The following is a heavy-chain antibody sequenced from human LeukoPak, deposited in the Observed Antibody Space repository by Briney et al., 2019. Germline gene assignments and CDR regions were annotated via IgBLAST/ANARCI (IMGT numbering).Heavy chain of an antibody. J-gene: IGHJ4*02. CDR1: GGSISSGDYY. Sequence: SQTLSLTFTVSGGSISSGDYYWSWIRQPPGKGLEWIGYIYYSGSTYYNPSLKSRVTISVDTSKNQFSPKLSSVTAVDTAVYYCARVGVGYSSSWIDYWGQGTLVTVSS. CDR3: ARVGVGYSSSWIDY. D-gene: IGHD6-13*01. CDR2: IYYSGST. V-gene: IGHV4-30-4*01.